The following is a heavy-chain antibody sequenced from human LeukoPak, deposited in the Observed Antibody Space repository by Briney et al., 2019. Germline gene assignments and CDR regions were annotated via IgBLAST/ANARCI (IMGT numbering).Heavy chain of an antibody. V-gene: IGHV4-39*01. CDR2: IYYSGST. Sequence: SETLSLTCTVSRGSISSSSYYWGWIRQPPGKGLEWIGSIYYSGSTYYNPSLKSRVTISVDTSKNQFSLKLSSVTAADTAVYYCASLPQKLYYFDYWGQGTLVTVSS. D-gene: IGHD2-15*01. J-gene: IGHJ4*02. CDR3: ASLPQKLYYFDY. CDR1: RGSISSSSYY.